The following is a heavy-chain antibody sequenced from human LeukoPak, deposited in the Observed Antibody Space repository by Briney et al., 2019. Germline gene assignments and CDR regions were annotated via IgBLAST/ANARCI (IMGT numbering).Heavy chain of an antibody. CDR1: GFTFSSYA. J-gene: IGHJ4*02. CDR2: ISGSGGST. D-gene: IGHD2-21*02. V-gene: IGHV3-23*01. CDR3: AKDRAYCGGDCYSSTGSFDY. Sequence: GGSLRLSCAASGFTFSSYAMSWVRQAPGKGLEWVSAISGSGGSTYYADSVKGRFTISRDNSKNTLYLQMNSLRAEDTAVYYCAKDRAYCGGDCYSSTGSFDYWGQGTLVTVSS.